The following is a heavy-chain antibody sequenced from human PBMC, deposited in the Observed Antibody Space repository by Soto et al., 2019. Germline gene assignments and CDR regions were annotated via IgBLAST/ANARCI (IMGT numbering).Heavy chain of an antibody. V-gene: IGHV1-69*12. CDR1: GGTFSTYA. J-gene: IGHJ4*02. D-gene: IGHD5-18*01. CDR2: IIPMFGTA. Sequence: QVQLVQSGAEVKKPESSVKVSCKAPGGTFSTYAISWVRQAPGQGLEWIGGIIPMFGTANYAQRFQDRVKITADESTNTVYMELSSLRSEDTAVYFCASGIQLWLRRINNGYSGWGQGTLVTVSS. CDR3: ASGIQLWLRRINNGYSG.